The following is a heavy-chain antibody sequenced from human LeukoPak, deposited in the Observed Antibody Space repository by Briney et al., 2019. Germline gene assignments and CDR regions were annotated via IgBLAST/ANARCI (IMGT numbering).Heavy chain of an antibody. Sequence: GGSLRLSCAASGFTFSSYEMSWVRQAPGKGLEWVSYISGSGNTIHYADSVKGQFIISRDNAKNSLYLQMNSLRAEDTAVYYCARAPWWNGMDVWGKGTMVTVSS. CDR2: ISGSGNTI. CDR3: ARAPWWNGMDV. V-gene: IGHV3-48*03. J-gene: IGHJ6*04. D-gene: IGHD2-15*01. CDR1: GFTFSSYE.